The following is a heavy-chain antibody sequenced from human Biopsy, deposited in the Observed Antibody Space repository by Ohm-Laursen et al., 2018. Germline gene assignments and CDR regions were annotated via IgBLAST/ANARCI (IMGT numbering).Heavy chain of an antibody. V-gene: IGHV3-23*01. D-gene: IGHD2-15*01. CDR2: ITGSGRTT. CDR1: GFNFSAYV. Sequence: SLRLSCAASGFNFSAYVMTWVRQAPGKGLEWVSGITGSGRTTYYADSVKGRFTISRDNSKNTLYLQMNSLTAEDTAVYYCAKTFHGSSFLYDYWGQGTLVTVSS. CDR3: AKTFHGSSFLYDY. J-gene: IGHJ4*02.